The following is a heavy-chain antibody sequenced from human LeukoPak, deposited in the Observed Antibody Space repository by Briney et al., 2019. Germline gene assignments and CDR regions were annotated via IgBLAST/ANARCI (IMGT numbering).Heavy chain of an antibody. V-gene: IGHV4-39*07. CDR2: IYYSGST. J-gene: IGHJ3*02. D-gene: IGHD1-26*01. Sequence: PSETLSLTCTVSGGSLSSSSYYWGWIRQPPGKGLEWIGSIYYSGSTYYNPSLKSRVTISVDTSKNQFSLKLSSVTAADTAMYYCARPRSGATSAFDIWGQGTMVTVSS. CDR1: GGSLSSSSYY. CDR3: ARPRSGATSAFDI.